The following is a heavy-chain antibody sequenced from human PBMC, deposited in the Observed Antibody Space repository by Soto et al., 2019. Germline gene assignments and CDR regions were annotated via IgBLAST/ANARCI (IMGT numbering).Heavy chain of an antibody. CDR2: ISGSGGST. CDR3: AKDPVGIAVAGGY. CDR1: GFTFSSDA. D-gene: IGHD6-19*01. V-gene: IGHV3-23*01. Sequence: EVQLLESGGGLVQPGGSLRLSCAASGFTFSSDAMSWVRQAPGKGLEWVSAISGSGGSTYYADSVKGRFTISRDNSNNKLYLQMNSLRAENTAVYYCAKDPVGIAVAGGYWGQGTLVTVSS. J-gene: IGHJ4*02.